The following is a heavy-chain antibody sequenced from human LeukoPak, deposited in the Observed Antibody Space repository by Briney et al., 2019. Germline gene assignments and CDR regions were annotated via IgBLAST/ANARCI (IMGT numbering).Heavy chain of an antibody. V-gene: IGHV3-30*02. CDR2: IRYDGSNK. J-gene: IGHJ5*02. CDR3: AKDTTPPKAGFDP. D-gene: IGHD1-14*01. CDR1: GFTFSSYG. Sequence: TGGSLRLSCAASGFTFSSYGMHWVRQAPGKGLERVAFIRYDGSNKYYADSVKGRFTISRDNSKNTLYLQMNSLRAEDTAVYYCAKDTTPPKAGFDPWGQGTLVTVSS.